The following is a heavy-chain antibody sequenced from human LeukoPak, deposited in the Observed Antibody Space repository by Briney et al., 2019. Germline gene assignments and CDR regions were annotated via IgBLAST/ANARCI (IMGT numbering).Heavy chain of an antibody. V-gene: IGHV1-3*01. CDR1: GYTFTSYY. Sequence: ASVKVSCKASGYTFTSYYMHWVRQAPGQRLEWMGWINGDNGNTKYSQKFQGRVTINRDTSASTAYMELSSLISEDTAVYYCARVPNSSGWFGVWFDPWGQGTLVTVSS. CDR3: ARVPNSSGWFGVWFDP. CDR2: INGDNGNT. D-gene: IGHD6-19*01. J-gene: IGHJ5*02.